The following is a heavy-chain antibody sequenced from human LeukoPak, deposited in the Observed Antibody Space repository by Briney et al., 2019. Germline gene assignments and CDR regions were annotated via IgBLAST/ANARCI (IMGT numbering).Heavy chain of an antibody. CDR3: ARLGIAVAGPDY. CDR2: IYSSGST. V-gene: IGHV4-61*02. Sequence: SSQTLSLTCNVSGGSISSGTYYWSWIRQPAGKGLEWIGRIYSSGSTDYNPSLKSRVTISVDTSKNQFSLKLSSVTAADTAVYYCARLGIAVAGPDYWGQGTLVTVSS. J-gene: IGHJ4*02. CDR1: GGSISSGTYY. D-gene: IGHD6-19*01.